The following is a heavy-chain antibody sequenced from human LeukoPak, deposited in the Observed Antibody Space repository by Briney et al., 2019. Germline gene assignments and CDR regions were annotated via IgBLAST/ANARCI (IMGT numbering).Heavy chain of an antibody. D-gene: IGHD5-18*01. CDR3: ARGSRPTGAMVDY. Sequence: SETLSLTCTVSGGSISSYYWSWIRQPPGKGLEWIGYIYYSGSTNYNPSLKSRVTISVDTSKNQFSLKLSSVTAADTAVYYCARGSRPTGAMVDYWGQGTLVTVSS. CDR1: GGSISSYY. CDR2: IYYSGST. J-gene: IGHJ4*02. V-gene: IGHV4-59*01.